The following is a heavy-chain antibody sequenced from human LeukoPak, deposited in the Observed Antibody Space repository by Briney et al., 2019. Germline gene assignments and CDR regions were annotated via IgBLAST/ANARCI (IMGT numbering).Heavy chain of an antibody. CDR3: ARLTEGRSSSSGDDY. J-gene: IGHJ4*02. V-gene: IGHV4-34*01. Sequence: PSETLSLTCAVYGGSFSGYYWSWIRQPPGKGLEWIGEINHSGSTNYNPSLKSRVTISVDTSKNQFSLKLSSVTAADTAVYYCARLTEGRSSSSGDDYWGQGTLVTVSS. D-gene: IGHD6-6*01. CDR2: INHSGST. CDR1: GGSFSGYY.